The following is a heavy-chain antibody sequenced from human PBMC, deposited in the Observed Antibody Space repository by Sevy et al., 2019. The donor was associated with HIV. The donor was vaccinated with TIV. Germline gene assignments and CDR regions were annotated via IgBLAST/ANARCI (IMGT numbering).Heavy chain of an antibody. Sequence: GGPLRLSCAASGFTVSSNYMSWVRQAPGKGLEWVSLIYSGGSTYYADSVKGRFTISRDNSKNTLYLQMNILRAEDTAVYYCARMIEGVQWLAYYFDYWGQGTLVTVSS. J-gene: IGHJ4*02. D-gene: IGHD6-19*01. CDR2: IYSGGST. CDR1: GFTVSSNY. CDR3: ARMIEGVQWLAYYFDY. V-gene: IGHV3-53*01.